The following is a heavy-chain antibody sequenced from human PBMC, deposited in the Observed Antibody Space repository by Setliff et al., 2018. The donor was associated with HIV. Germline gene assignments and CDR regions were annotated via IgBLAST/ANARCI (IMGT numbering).Heavy chain of an antibody. CDR1: GGSIRSHY. Sequence: LSLTCTVSGGSIRSHYWSWVRQAPGKGLEWIGNIYYSGAPTRRLSGYNPYRETPTRGRTEYNPSLKSRVTISLDTSINQFSLQSKSVIAADTAVYFCTGDVATPLAGDPWSGDATWGQGMLVTVSS. CDR2: IYYSGAPTRRLSGYNPYRETPTRGRT. V-gene: IGHV4-59*11. CDR3: TGDVATPLAGDPWSGDAT. J-gene: IGHJ5*02. D-gene: IGHD4-17*01.